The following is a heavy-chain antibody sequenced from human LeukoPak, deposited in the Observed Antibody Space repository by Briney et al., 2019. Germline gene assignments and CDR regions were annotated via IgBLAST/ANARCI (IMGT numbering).Heavy chain of an antibody. J-gene: IGHJ6*04. Sequence: PGGSLRLSCAGSGFTFSRYSMNWVRQAPGQGLEWVSSISSSGSTIYYADSVKGRFTISRDNAKNSLYLQMNSLRAEDTAVYYCAELGITMIGGVWGKGTTVTISS. V-gene: IGHV3-48*04. D-gene: IGHD3-10*02. CDR3: AELGITMIGGV. CDR1: GFTFSRYS. CDR2: ISSSGSTI.